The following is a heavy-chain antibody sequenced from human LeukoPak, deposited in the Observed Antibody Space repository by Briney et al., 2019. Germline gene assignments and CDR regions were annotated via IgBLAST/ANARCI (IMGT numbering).Heavy chain of an antibody. D-gene: IGHD6-13*01. CDR1: GYTFTNYD. V-gene: IGHV1-8*03. J-gene: IGHJ5*02. CDR3: ARTQQLVLRSPLDP. CDR2: IKPFSATT. Sequence: GASVKVSCKASGYTFTNYDIHWVRQATGQGLEWMGWIKPFSATTGYAQNFQGRITITRNTSISTAYMELSSLRSEDTAVYYCARTQQLVLRSPLDPWGQGTLVTVSS.